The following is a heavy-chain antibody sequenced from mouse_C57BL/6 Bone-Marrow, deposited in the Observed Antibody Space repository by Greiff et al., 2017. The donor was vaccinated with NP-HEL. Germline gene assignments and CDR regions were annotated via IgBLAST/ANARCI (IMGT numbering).Heavy chain of an antibody. CDR2: IDPENGDT. J-gene: IGHJ3*01. CDR3: TTGFYYYGSSSWFAY. Sequence: EVQRVESGAELVRPGASVKLSCTASGFNIKDDYMHWVKQRPEQGLEWIGWIDPENGDTEYASKFQGKATITADTSSNTAYLQLSSLTSEDTAVYYCTTGFYYYGSSSWFAYWGQGTLVTVSA. V-gene: IGHV14-4*01. D-gene: IGHD1-1*01. CDR1: GFNIKDDY.